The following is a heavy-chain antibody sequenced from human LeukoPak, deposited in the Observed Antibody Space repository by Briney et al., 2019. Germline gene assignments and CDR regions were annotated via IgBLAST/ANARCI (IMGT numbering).Heavy chain of an antibody. CDR2: IIPSGGST. Sequence: ASVKVSCKASGYTFTSYYMHWVRQAPGQGHEWMGIIIPSGGSTSYAQKFQGRVTMTRDTSTSTVYMELSSLRSEDTAVYYCARDRDTAMVTLGGTFDYWGQGTLVTVSS. J-gene: IGHJ4*02. V-gene: IGHV1-46*01. D-gene: IGHD5-18*01. CDR3: ARDRDTAMVTLGGTFDY. CDR1: GYTFTSYY.